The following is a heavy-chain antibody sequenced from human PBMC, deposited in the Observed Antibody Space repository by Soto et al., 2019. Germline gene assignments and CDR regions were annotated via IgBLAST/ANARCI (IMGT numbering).Heavy chain of an antibody. CDR1: GYSISTRINY. CDR2: IYYTGGT. V-gene: IGHV4-39*02. J-gene: IGHJ1*01. Sequence: PSETLSLTCPVSGYSISTRINYWAWIRQPPGKGLEWIGSIYYTGGTYYNPSLKSRVTLFLDTSKNQFSLNLSSVTAADTAVYYCAREGPPIRAHNPPEYFQHWGQGTPVTVSS. CDR3: AREGPPIRAHNPPEYFQH.